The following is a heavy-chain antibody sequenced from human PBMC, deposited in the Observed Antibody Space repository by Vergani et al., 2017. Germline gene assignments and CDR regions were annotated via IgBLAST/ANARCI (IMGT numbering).Heavy chain of an antibody. CDR2: VEDSGYF. CDR1: GGSLSGYY. V-gene: IGHV4-59*01. CDR3: ARSIVSRNPPDYFDN. J-gene: IGHJ4*02. D-gene: IGHD1-14*01. Sequence: QVQLQESGPGLVRPSETLSLTCTVSGGSLSGYYWNWIRQTPGEGLEWIGYVEDSGYFNYNPSLKTRVSMSSDTSNTQFSLMLSSVTVADTAGYYCARSIVSRNPPDYFDNWGQGTLVTVSS.